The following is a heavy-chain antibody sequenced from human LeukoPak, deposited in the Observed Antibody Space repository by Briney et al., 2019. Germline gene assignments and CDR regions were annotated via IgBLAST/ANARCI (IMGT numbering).Heavy chain of an antibody. V-gene: IGHV1-24*01. CDR2: FDPEDGET. CDR3: NARGYSYGTIDY. CDR1: GYTLTELS. J-gene: IGHJ4*02. D-gene: IGHD5-18*01. Sequence: ASVKVSCKVSGYTLTELSMHWVRQAPGTGREWMGGFDPEDGETIYAQKFQGRVTMTEDTSTDTAYMELSRLRSEDTAVYYFNARGYSYGTIDYWGQGTLVTVS.